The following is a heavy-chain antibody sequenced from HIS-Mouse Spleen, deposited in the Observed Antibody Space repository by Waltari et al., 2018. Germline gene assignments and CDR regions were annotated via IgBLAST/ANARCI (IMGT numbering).Heavy chain of an antibody. V-gene: IGHV3-7*01. CDR2: IKEDGSEK. Sequence: EVQLVESGGGLVQPGGSLRLSCAASGFPFSSYWMSWVRQAPGKGVGWVGNIKEDGSEKYYVDSVKGRFTISRDNAKNSLYLQMNSLRAEDTAVYYCARNLNWGDRYWYFDLWGRGTLVTVSS. CDR1: GFPFSSYW. CDR3: ARNLNWGDRYWYFDL. D-gene: IGHD7-27*01. J-gene: IGHJ2*01.